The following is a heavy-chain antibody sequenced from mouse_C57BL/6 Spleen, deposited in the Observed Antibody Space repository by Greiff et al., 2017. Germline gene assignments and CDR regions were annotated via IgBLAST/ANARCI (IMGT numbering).Heavy chain of an antibody. CDR1: GYTFTSYW. J-gene: IGHJ1*03. Sequence: VQLQQPGAELVKPGASVKLSCKASGYTFTSYWMQWVKQRPGQGLEWIGEIDPSDSYTNYNQKFKGKATLTVDTSSSTAYMQLSSLTSEDSAVYDCASPSDDNGSSYGYFDVWGTGTTVTVSS. V-gene: IGHV1-50*01. CDR2: IDPSDSYT. CDR3: ASPSDDNGSSYGYFDV. D-gene: IGHD1-1*01.